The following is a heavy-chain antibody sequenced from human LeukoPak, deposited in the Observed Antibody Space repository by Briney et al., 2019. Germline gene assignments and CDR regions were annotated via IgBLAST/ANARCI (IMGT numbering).Heavy chain of an antibody. V-gene: IGHV1-18*04. D-gene: IGHD3-9*01. CDR3: ARMAYDMLTGYFQPNWFDP. CDR2: ISGYNGNT. Sequence: GSSVKVSCKASGGTFSSYAISWVRQAPGQGLEWMGWISGYNGNTKKAQKFQGRVIMTTDTSTSTAYMELRSLRSDDTAVYYCARMAYDMLTGYFQPNWFDPWGQGTLVTVSS. J-gene: IGHJ5*02. CDR1: GGTFSSYA.